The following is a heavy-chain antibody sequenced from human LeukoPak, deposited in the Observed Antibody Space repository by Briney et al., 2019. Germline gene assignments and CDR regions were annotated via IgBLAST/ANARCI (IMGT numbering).Heavy chain of an antibody. Sequence: PSETLSLTCAVYGGSFSGYYWSWIRQPPGKGLEWLGEINHSGSTNYNPSLKSRVTISVDTSKNQFSLKLSSVTAADTAVYHCARGEEQWLEWYFDLWGRGTPVTVSS. J-gene: IGHJ2*01. CDR1: GGSFSGYY. CDR3: ARGEEQWLEWYFDL. CDR2: INHSGST. D-gene: IGHD6-19*01. V-gene: IGHV4-34*01.